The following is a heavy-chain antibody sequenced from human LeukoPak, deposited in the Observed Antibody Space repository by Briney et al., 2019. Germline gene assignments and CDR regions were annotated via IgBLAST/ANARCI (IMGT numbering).Heavy chain of an antibody. CDR2: IYYSGST. D-gene: IGHD5-18*01. J-gene: IGHJ4*02. V-gene: IGHV4-59*01. CDR3: ARGEPDSYGGPVEDY. Sequence: SETPSLTCTVSGGSISSYYWSWIRQPPGKGLEWIGYIYYSGSTNYNPSLKSRVTISVDTSKNQFSLKLSSVTAADTAVYYCARGEPDSYGGPVEDYWGQGTLVTVSS. CDR1: GGSISSYY.